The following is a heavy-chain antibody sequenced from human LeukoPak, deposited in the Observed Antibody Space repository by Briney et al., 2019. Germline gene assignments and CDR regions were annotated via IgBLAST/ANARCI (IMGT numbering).Heavy chain of an antibody. Sequence: PGGSLRLSCAASGFTFSSSAMSWVRQAPGKGLEWVPYISGSGSGRSTYYADSVKGRFTISRDNSKNTLYLQMNSLRAEDTAVYYCAKSGYNRFDYWGQGTLVTVSS. CDR3: AKSGYNRFDY. J-gene: IGHJ4*02. CDR2: ISGSGSGRST. CDR1: GFTFSSSA. V-gene: IGHV3-23*01. D-gene: IGHD5-24*01.